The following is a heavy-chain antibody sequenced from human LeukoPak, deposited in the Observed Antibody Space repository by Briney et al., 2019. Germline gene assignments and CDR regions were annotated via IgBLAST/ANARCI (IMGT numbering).Heavy chain of an antibody. CDR2: IYSGGST. D-gene: IGHD1-26*01. V-gene: IGHV3-53*01. J-gene: IGHJ3*02. CDR1: GFTVSSNY. CDR3: ARDRALSGSYFGRDRAFDI. Sequence: PGGSLRLSCAASGFTVSSNYMSWVRQAPGKGLEWVSVIYSGGSTYYADSVKGRFTISRDNSKNTLYLQMNSLRAEDTAVYYCARDRALSGSYFGRDRAFDIWGQGTMVTVSS.